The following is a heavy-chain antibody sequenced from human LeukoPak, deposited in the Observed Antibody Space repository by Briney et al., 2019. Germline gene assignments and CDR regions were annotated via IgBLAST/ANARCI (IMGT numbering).Heavy chain of an antibody. CDR1: GFTFDDYD. CDR2: ISWNSGSI. J-gene: IGHJ4*02. D-gene: IGHD3-16*01. CDR3: AKDMSRGGFDY. Sequence: GRSLRLSCAASGFTFDDYDMHWVRQAPGKGLEWVSGISWNSGSIGYADSVKGRFTISRDNAKNSLYLQMNSLRAEDMALYYCAKDMSRGGFDYWGQGTLVTVSS. V-gene: IGHV3-9*03.